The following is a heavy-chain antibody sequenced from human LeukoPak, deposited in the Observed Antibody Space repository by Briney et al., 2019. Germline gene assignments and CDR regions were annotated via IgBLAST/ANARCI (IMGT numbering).Heavy chain of an antibody. V-gene: IGHV5-51*01. CDR1: GYSFTSYW. D-gene: IGHD3-10*01. CDR3: ARLLLWFGELPYGMDV. J-gene: IGHJ6*04. CDR2: IYPGDSDT. Sequence: GESLKISCKASGYSFTSYWIGWVRQMPGKGLEWMGIIYPGDSDTRYSPSFQGQVTISADKSINTAYLQWSSLKASDTAMYYCARLLLWFGELPYGMDVWGKGTTVTVSS.